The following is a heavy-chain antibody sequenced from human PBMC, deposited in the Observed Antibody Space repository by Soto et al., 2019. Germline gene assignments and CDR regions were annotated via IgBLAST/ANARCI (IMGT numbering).Heavy chain of an antibody. D-gene: IGHD6-13*01. CDR2: IYHSGST. Sequence: PSETLSLTCAVSGGSISSGGYSWSWIRQPPGKGLEWIGYIYHSGSTYYNPSLKSRVTISVDTSKNQFSLKLSSVTAADTAVYYCARLGGIAAAVWGQGTLVTVSS. V-gene: IGHV4-30-2*03. CDR3: ARLGGIAAAV. J-gene: IGHJ4*02. CDR1: GGSISSGGYS.